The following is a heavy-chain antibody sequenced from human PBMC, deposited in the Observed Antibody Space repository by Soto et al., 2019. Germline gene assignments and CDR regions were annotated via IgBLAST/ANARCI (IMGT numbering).Heavy chain of an antibody. V-gene: IGHV1-69*13. CDR2: IIPIFGTA. J-gene: IGHJ5*02. CDR3: AREKRGDIVVVPAAEGEYNWFDP. Sequence: SVKVSCKASGGTFSSYAISWVRQAPGQGLEWMGGIIPIFGTANYAQKFQGRVTITADESTSTAYMELSSLRSEDTAVYYCAREKRGDIVVVPAAEGEYNWFDPWGQGTLVTVSS. CDR1: GGTFSSYA. D-gene: IGHD2-2*01.